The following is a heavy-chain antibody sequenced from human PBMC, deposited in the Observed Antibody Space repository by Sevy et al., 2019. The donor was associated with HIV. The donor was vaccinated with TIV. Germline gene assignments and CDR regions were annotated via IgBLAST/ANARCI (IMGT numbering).Heavy chain of an antibody. D-gene: IGHD5-12*01. CDR1: GGSISSSNW. V-gene: IGHV4-4*02. CDR2: IYHSGST. CDR3: ARRRGYSGHDSKVGFDY. Sequence: SETLSLTCAVSGGSISSSNWWSWVRQPPGKGLEWIGEIYHSGSTNYNPSLKSRVTISVDKSKNQFSLKLSSVTAADTAVYYCARRRGYSGHDSKVGFDYWGQGTLVTVSS. J-gene: IGHJ4*02.